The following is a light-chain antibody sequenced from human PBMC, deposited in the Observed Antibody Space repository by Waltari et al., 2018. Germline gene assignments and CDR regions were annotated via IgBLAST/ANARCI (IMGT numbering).Light chain of an antibody. CDR1: QSVRWF. V-gene: IGKV3-20*01. CDR2: RAS. J-gene: IGKJ1*01. CDR3: QQYVTLPAT. Sequence: VLPQPPGILSLPPGERATFSCRASQSVRWFLAWYQQKPGQAPRLIIYRASSRATGIPDRFSGSGSGTDLSLTISRLEPEDVAVYYCQQYVTLPATFGQGTKLEI.